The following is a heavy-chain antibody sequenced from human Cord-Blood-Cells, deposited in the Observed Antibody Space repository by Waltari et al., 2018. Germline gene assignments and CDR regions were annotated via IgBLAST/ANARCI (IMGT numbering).Heavy chain of an antibody. J-gene: IGHJ4*02. Sequence: QLQLQESGPGLVKPSETLSLTCTVSGGPISTSSYYWGWIRQPPGTGLEWIGSIHYSGSTPYHPSLKTRVTISVDTAKNRFSRTLSSVTAADTAVYYCARHDPGTTVTTWVNWGQGTLVTVS. D-gene: IGHD4-17*01. V-gene: IGHV4-39*01. CDR2: IHYSGST. CDR1: GGPISTSSYY. CDR3: ARHDPGTTVTTWVN.